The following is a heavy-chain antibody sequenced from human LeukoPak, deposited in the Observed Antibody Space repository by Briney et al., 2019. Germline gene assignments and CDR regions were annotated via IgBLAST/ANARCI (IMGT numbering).Heavy chain of an antibody. D-gene: IGHD3-9*01. CDR2: IIPMFGTP. CDR1: GGTFSNYG. J-gene: IGHJ6*03. CDR3: ARQYYDIRGRYYYYMDV. Sequence: SVKVSCKASGGTFSNYGVTWVRQAPGQGLEWMGGIIPMFGTPNYAQNFQGRVTITTDESTSIVYMEIYSLRSEDTAVYYCARQYYDIRGRYYYYMDVWGKGTMVTVSS. V-gene: IGHV1-69*05.